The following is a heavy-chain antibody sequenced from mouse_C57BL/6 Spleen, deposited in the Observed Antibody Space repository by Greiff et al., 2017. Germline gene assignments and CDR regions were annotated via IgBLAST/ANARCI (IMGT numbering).Heavy chain of an antibody. CDR3: ARDYDYYYYAMDY. J-gene: IGHJ4*01. Sequence: EVKLMESGGGLVKPGGSLKLSCAASGFTFSDYGLHWVRQAPEKGLEWVAYISSGSSTIYYADTVKGRFTISRDNAKNTLFLQMTSLRSGDTAMYYCARDYDYYYYAMDYWGQGTSVTVSS. CDR2: ISSGSSTI. D-gene: IGHD2-4*01. CDR1: GFTFSDYG. V-gene: IGHV5-17*01.